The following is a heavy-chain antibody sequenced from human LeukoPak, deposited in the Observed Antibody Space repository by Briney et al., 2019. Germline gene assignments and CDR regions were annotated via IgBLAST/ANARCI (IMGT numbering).Heavy chain of an antibody. CDR3: AKSSCYGVIDI. CDR1: SGSISTSHYY. D-gene: IGHD2/OR15-2a*01. CDR2: IVDSRCT. Sequence: SEPLSLTCTVSSGSISTSHYYWRWVRQPRGKTLEWIRNIVDSRCTYYSPSRKSRVTISLATSRNQFSLKLNTVAAADTAVYSCAKSSCYGVIDIWGQGTMVTVSS. V-gene: IGHV4-39*07. J-gene: IGHJ3*02.